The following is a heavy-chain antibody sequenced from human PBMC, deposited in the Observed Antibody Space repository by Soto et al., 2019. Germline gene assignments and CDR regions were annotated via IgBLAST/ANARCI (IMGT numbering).Heavy chain of an antibody. J-gene: IGHJ4*02. D-gene: IGHD2-21*02. CDR1: SDSVSEYF. Sequence: QVRLEESGPGLVKTSETLSINCRFSSDSVSEYFWGWVRQSPRHGLQWIGRVATWGATEYNPSFEGRVTISMESSKTSFSLTLTSVTAADTATYYCARLTASGINNRHFDYWGQGVLVTVSS. V-gene: IGHV4-4*07. CDR2: VATWGAT. CDR3: ARLTASGINNRHFDY.